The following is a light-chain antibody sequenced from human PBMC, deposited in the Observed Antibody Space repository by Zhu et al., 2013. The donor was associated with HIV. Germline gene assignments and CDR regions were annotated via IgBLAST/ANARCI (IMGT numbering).Light chain of an antibody. Sequence: QSALTQPASVSGSPGQSITISCTGSSSDIGGYNYVSWYQQHPGEAPKLMIYEVTNRPSGVSNRFSGSKSGNTASLTISGLQAEDEANYYCSSYTSFNTLVFGGGTQVTVL. CDR1: SSDIGGYNY. CDR2: EVT. CDR3: SSYTSFNTLV. J-gene: IGLJ2*01. V-gene: IGLV2-14*01.